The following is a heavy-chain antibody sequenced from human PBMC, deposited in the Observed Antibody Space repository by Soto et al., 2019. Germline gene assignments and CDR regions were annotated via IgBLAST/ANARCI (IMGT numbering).Heavy chain of an antibody. D-gene: IGHD5-18*01. CDR1: GYTFSSYW. Sequence: RGESLKISCKGSGYTFSSYWIAWVRQMPGKGLEWMGIIYPDDSDTRYSPSFQGQVTISADKSINTAYLQWSSLKASDTAIYYCAKDRPWGYVDTAMVLHYYYYGMDVWGQGTTVTVSS. V-gene: IGHV5-51*01. J-gene: IGHJ6*02. CDR3: AKDRPWGYVDTAMVLHYYYYGMDV. CDR2: IYPDDSDT.